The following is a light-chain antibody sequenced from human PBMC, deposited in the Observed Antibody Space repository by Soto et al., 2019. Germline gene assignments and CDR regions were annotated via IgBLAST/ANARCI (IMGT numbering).Light chain of an antibody. CDR2: SNS. Sequence: QSVLTQPPSASGTPGQTVAISCSGNSSNIGSNYVYWYQQFPGMAPKLIIYSNSQRPPGVPDRFSASKSGTSASLAIRRLRSEDEADYHCAARDDTLGGPVFGGGTKLTVL. CDR1: SSNIGSNY. V-gene: IGLV1-47*02. CDR3: AARDDTLGGPV. J-gene: IGLJ3*02.